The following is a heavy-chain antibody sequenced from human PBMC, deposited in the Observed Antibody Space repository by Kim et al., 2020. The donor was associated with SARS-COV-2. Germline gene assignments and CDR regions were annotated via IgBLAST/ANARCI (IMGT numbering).Heavy chain of an antibody. Sequence: SETLSLTCTVSGGSVSSSSYYWGWIRQPPGKGLEWIGNIYYSGSTYYNPSLKSRVTISIDTSKSQFSLKLGSVTAADTAVYYCASGFCSNRSCYGTYYY. V-gene: IGHV4-39*07. CDR2: IYYSGST. CDR1: GGSVSSSSYY. J-gene: IGHJ6*01. CDR3: ASGFCSNRSCYGTYYY. D-gene: IGHD2-2*01.